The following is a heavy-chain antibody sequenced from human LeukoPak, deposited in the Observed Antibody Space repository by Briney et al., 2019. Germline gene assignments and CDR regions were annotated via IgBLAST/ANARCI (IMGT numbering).Heavy chain of an antibody. D-gene: IGHD3-10*01. CDR3: ARDKRMVRGVIIHNWFDP. V-gene: IGHV4-4*07. Sequence: SETLSLTCTVSGGSISSYYWSWIRQPAGKGLEWIGRIYTSGSTNYNPSLKSRVTMSVDTSKNQFSLKLSSVTAADTAVYYCARDKRMVRGVIIHNWFDPSGQGTLVTVSS. CDR1: GGSISSYY. J-gene: IGHJ5*02. CDR2: IYTSGST.